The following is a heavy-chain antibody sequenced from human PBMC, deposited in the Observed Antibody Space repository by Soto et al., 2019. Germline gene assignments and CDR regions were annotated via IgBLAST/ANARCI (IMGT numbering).Heavy chain of an antibody. CDR2: ISYDGSNK. CDR1: GFTFSSYG. Sequence: PGGSLRLSCAASGFTFSSYGMHWVRQAPGKGLEWVAVISYDGSNKYYADSVKGRFTISRDNSKNTLYLQMNSLRAEDTAVYYCAKDLRRYCSGGSCYSRWFDPWGQGTLVTVSS. D-gene: IGHD2-15*01. V-gene: IGHV3-30*18. J-gene: IGHJ5*02. CDR3: AKDLRRYCSGGSCYSRWFDP.